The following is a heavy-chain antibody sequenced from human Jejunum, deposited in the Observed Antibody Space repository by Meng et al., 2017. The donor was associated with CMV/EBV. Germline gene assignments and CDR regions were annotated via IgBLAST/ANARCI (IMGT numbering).Heavy chain of an antibody. CDR2: IYYTGTT. V-gene: IGHV4-4*02. D-gene: IGHD2-2*01. CDR1: MSNNG. Sequence: MSNNGWSWVRQAPGKGLEWIGEIYYTGTTKYNPSLKSRVIMSVDKSKNQFSLNVTSVTAADTAVYYCARGYCRSYSCYRGGKFDSWGQGTLVTVSS. J-gene: IGHJ4*02. CDR3: ARGYCRSYSCYRGGKFDS.